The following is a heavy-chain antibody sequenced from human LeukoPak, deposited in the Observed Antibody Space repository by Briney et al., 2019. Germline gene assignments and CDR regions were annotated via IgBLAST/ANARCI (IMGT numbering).Heavy chain of an antibody. D-gene: IGHD3-10*02. CDR3: VREVPML. Sequence: PGGSLRLSCTASGFTVSSHFMSWVRQAPGKGLEWVSVIFSGGTTFHADSVKGRFTVFRDISKNTLYLQMNNLRVDDTATYFCVREVPMLWGQGALVTVTS. V-gene: IGHV3-53*01. CDR1: GFTVSSHF. CDR2: IFSGGTT. J-gene: IGHJ4*02.